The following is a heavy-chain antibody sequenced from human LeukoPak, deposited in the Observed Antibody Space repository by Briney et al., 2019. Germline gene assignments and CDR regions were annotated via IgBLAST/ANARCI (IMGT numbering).Heavy chain of an antibody. CDR2: IWYDGNTK. CDR1: GFTFSPYG. J-gene: IGHJ4*02. Sequence: PGGSLRLSCAASGFTFSPYGMHWVRQAPGNGLDWVATIWYDGNTKYYADSVKGRFTISRDNSKNTLYLQMNSLRGEDTAVYYCARAQADYVGNYLDYWGQGNLVTVSS. V-gene: IGHV3-33*01. CDR3: ARAQADYVGNYLDY. D-gene: IGHD4-23*01.